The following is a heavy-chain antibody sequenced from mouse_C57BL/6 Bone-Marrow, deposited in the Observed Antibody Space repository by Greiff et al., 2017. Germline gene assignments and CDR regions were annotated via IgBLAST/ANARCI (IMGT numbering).Heavy chain of an antibody. D-gene: IGHD1-1*01. V-gene: IGHV1-26*01. CDR2: INPNNGGT. CDR3: ARYYYGSNWYFDY. Sequence: VQLQQSGPELVKPGASVKISCKASGYTFTDYYMNWVKQSHGKSLEWIGDINPNNGGTSYNQKLKGKATLTVDKSSSTADMELLILTSDDSAVYYCARYYYGSNWYFDYWGQGTILTVSS. J-gene: IGHJ2*01. CDR1: GYTFTDYY.